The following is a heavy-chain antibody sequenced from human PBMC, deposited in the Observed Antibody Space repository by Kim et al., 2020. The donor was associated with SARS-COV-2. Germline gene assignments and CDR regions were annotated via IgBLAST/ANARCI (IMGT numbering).Heavy chain of an antibody. V-gene: IGHV3-64*02. CDR3: ARDNCRGDDCYRYFEH. Sequence: GGSLRLSCAASGFTFSDYVMNWVRQAPGKGLEYVATISGSGYRTFYADSVKGRFTVSRDNSKSTLYLQMGSLTTEDMGVYYCARDNCRGDDCYRYFEHWG. CDR2: ISGSGYRT. D-gene: IGHD2-21*01. J-gene: IGHJ2*01. CDR1: GFTFSDYV.